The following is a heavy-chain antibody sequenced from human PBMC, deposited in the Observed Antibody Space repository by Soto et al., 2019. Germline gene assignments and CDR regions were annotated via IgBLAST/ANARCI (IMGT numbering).Heavy chain of an antibody. CDR1: GYRFIDYF. V-gene: IGHV1-2*02. D-gene: IGHD1-7*01. CDR2: INPKSGGT. Sequence: VASVKVSCKASGYRFIDYFMHWVRRAPGQGLEWMGWINPKSGGTKIAQKFQGRTTMTRDTSINTVFMELSRLTSDDTAVYFCAREYNWNYQGSTVYSGLGTLVTVSS. CDR3: AREYNWNYQGSTVY. J-gene: IGHJ4*02.